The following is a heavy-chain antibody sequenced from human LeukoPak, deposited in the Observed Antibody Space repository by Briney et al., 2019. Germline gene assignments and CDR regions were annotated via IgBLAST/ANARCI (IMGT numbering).Heavy chain of an antibody. CDR3: AKRGVVIRVILVGFHKEAYYFDS. CDR1: GLTLSNYG. V-gene: IGHV3-23*01. Sequence: GGSLRLSCAVSGLTLSNYGMSWVRQAPAKGLEWVAGISDSGGRTNYADSLKGRFTISRDNPKNTLYLQMNSLRAEDTAVYFCAKRGVVIRVILVGFHKEAYYFDSWGQGALVTVSS. D-gene: IGHD3-22*01. CDR2: ISDSGGRT. J-gene: IGHJ4*02.